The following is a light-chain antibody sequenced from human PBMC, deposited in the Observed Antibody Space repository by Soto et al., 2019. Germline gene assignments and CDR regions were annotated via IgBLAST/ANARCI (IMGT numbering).Light chain of an antibody. Sequence: EIVLTQSTGTLSLSPGERATLSCRASQNVASSYLAWYQQKPGQAPRLLIYGSSIRGAGIPDRFSGSGSGTDFTLTISRLDPEDFAVYFCQQYGSSPRTFGQGTKVDIK. V-gene: IGKV3-20*01. CDR3: QQYGSSPRT. CDR1: QNVASSY. J-gene: IGKJ1*01. CDR2: GSS.